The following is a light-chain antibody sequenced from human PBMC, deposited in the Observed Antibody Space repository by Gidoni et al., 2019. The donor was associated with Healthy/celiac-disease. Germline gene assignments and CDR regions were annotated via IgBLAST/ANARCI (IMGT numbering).Light chain of an antibody. Sequence: QSALTQPASVSWSPGQSITISCTGTSSDVGGYNYVPWYQQHPGKAPKLMIYEVSNRHSGVSNRFSGSKSGNTASLTISGLQAEDEADYYCSSYTSSSTKVFGTGTKVTVL. J-gene: IGLJ1*01. CDR2: EVS. V-gene: IGLV2-14*01. CDR3: SSYTSSSTKV. CDR1: SSDVGGYNY.